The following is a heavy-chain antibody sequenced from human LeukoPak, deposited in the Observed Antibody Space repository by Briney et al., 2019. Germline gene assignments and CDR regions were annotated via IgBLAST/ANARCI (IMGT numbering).Heavy chain of an antibody. CDR1: GYTFTSYG. CDR3: ARVGRTYYDFWSGYYWFDP. Sequence: GASVKVSCKASGYTFTSYGISWVRQAPGQGLEWMGWISAYNGNTNYAQKFQGRVTMTRNTSISTAYMELSSLRSEDTAVYYCARVGRTYYDFWSGYYWFDPWGQGTLVTVSS. J-gene: IGHJ5*02. D-gene: IGHD3-3*01. CDR2: ISAYNGNT. V-gene: IGHV1-18*01.